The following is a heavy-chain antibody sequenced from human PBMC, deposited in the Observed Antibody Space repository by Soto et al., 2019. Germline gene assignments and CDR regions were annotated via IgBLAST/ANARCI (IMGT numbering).Heavy chain of an antibody. Sequence: EVQLLESGGGLVQPGGSLRLSCAASGFTFSSYAMSWVRQAPGKGLEWVSAISGSGGSTYYADSGKGRFTISRDNAKNTRYLQMNRLRAEDTAVYSCANASGWFGEFDYWGQGTLVTVSS. CDR3: ANASGWFGEFDY. D-gene: IGHD3-10*01. J-gene: IGHJ4*02. CDR2: ISGSGGST. V-gene: IGHV3-23*01. CDR1: GFTFSSYA.